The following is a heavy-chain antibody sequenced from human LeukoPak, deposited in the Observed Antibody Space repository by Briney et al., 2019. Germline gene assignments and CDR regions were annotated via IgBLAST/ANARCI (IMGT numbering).Heavy chain of an antibody. J-gene: IGHJ4*02. CDR3: ARRGGSSSRRSPIDY. Sequence: PGGSPRLSCTASGFTFSDYWMTWVRQAPGKGPEWVANIKQDGSQRYYVDSVRGRFTISRDNAKNSLFLQMNGLRAEDTAVYYCARRGGSSSRRSPIDYWGQGTLVTVSS. CDR1: GFTFSDYW. CDR2: IKQDGSQR. V-gene: IGHV3-7*01. D-gene: IGHD6-6*01.